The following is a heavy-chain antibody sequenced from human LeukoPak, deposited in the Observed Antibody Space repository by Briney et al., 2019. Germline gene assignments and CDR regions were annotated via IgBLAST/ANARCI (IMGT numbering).Heavy chain of an antibody. CDR3: ARVSLRLSGYPY. CDR2: INSDGSST. V-gene: IGHV3-74*01. J-gene: IGHJ4*02. Sequence: GGSLRLSCAASGFTFSSYWMHWVRQAPGKGLVWVSRINSDGSSTSYADSVEGQFTISRDNAKNTLYLQMNSLRAEDTAVYYCARVSLRLSGYPYWGQGTLVTVSS. D-gene: IGHD3-3*01. CDR1: GFTFSSYW.